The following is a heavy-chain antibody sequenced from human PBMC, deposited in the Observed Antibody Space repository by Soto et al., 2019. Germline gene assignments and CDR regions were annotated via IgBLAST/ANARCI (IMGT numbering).Heavy chain of an antibody. CDR2: INHSGST. D-gene: IGHD1-26*01. J-gene: IGHJ1*01. V-gene: IGHV4-34*01. CDR1: GGSFSGYY. CDR3: ARGGRWALPSLQYFQH. Sequence: LSETLSLTCAVYGGSFSGYYWSWIRQPPGKGLEWIGEINHSGSTNYNPSLKSRVTISVDTSKNQFSLKLSSVTAADTAVYYCARGGRWALPSLQYFQHWGQGTLVTVSS.